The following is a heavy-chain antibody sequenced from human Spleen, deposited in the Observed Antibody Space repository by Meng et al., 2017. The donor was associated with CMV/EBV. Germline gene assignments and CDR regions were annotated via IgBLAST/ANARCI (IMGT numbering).Heavy chain of an antibody. V-gene: IGHV4-34*01. Sequence: LSLPCAVYGGSLRCYNWDWIRQPPGKGLEWIGEINHSGRTNYNPSLKSRVTMSIDTSKNQFSLKLTSVTAADTAVYYCSRSAAADESWGQGTLVTVSS. CDR3: SRSAAADES. J-gene: IGHJ5*02. D-gene: IGHD6-13*01. CDR2: INHSGRT. CDR1: GGSLRCYN.